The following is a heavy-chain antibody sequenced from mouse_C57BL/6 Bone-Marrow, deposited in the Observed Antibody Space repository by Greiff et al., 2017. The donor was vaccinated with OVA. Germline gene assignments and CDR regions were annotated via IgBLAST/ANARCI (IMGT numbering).Heavy chain of an antibody. CDR3: ARLTRDYFDY. CDR2: ISYDGSN. CDR1: GYSITSGYY. D-gene: IGHD1-3*01. J-gene: IGHJ2*01. V-gene: IGHV3-6*01. Sequence: EVKLMESGPGLVKPSQSLSLTCSVTGYSITSGYYWNWIRQFPGNKLEWMGYISYDGSNNYNPSLKNRISITRDTSKNQFFLKLNSVTTEDTATYYCARLTRDYFDYWGQGTTLTVSS.